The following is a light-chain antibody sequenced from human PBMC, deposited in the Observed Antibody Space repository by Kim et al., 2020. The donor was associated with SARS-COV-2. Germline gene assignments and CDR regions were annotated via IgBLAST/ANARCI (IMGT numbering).Light chain of an antibody. J-gene: IGLJ3*02. CDR1: SGSVSTSYY. CDR2: STN. Sequence: GGTVTLTCGLGSGSVSTSYYPSWYQQTPGQAPRTLIYSTNTRSSGVPDRFSGSILGNKAALTITGAQADDESDYYCVLYMGSGIRVFGGGTQLTVL. V-gene: IGLV8-61*01. CDR3: VLYMGSGIRV.